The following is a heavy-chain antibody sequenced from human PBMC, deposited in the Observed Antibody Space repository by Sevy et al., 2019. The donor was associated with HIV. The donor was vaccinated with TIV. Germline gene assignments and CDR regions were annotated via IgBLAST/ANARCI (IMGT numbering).Heavy chain of an antibody. CDR1: GFTVSNYW. V-gene: IGHV3-7*03. CDR2: IKEDGKEK. Sequence: GGSLRLSCVASGFTVSNYWMNWVRQAPGMGLEWVAKIKEDGKEKYYVDSVKGRFTISRDNAKNSLYLQMTSLRAEDTVVYYCARDKNSAMVTPFDFWGQGTLVTVSS. CDR3: ARDKNSAMVTPFDF. D-gene: IGHD5-18*01. J-gene: IGHJ4*02.